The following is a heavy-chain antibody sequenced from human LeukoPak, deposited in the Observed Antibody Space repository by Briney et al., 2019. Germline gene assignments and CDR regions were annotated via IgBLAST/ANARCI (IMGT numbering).Heavy chain of an antibody. CDR1: GYTFTSYG. D-gene: IGHD6-19*01. CDR2: ISASNGNT. Sequence: ASVKVSCKASGYTFTSYGISWVRQAPGQGLEWMGWISASNGNTNYAQKLQGRVTMTTDTSTSTAYMELRSLRSDDTAVYYCARDSGSGWSYYFDYWGQGTLVTVSS. CDR3: ARDSGSGWSYYFDY. J-gene: IGHJ4*02. V-gene: IGHV1-18*01.